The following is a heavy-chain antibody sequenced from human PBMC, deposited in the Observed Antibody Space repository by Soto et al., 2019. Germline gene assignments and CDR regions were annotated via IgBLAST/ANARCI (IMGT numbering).Heavy chain of an antibody. Sequence: SFWVRWISKTKGKGLVWVSRINSDGSSTSYADSVKGRFTISRDNAKNTLYLQMNSLRAEDTAVYYCARVRAVLRFLEWFPENYYYYGMDVWGQGTTVTVSS. D-gene: IGHD3-3*01. J-gene: IGHJ6*02. V-gene: IGHV3-74*01. CDR3: ARVRAVLRFLEWFPENYYYYGMDV. CDR2: INSDGSST. CDR1: SFW.